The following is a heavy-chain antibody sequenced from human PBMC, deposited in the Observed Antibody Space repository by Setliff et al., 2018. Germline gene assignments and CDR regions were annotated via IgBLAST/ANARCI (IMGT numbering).Heavy chain of an antibody. CDR1: GYTLSRHY. CDR2: INPGGGSA. J-gene: IGHJ4*02. V-gene: IGHV1-46*01. CDR3: AGVDVLTASPF. Sequence: ASVKVSCKATGYTLSRHYMHWVRQAPGQGLEWMGIINPGGGSASIVEKFQGRVTMTSDTSTSTVYLDLSGLTSDATATYYCAGVDVLTASPFWGQGTLVTVSS. D-gene: IGHD2-15*01.